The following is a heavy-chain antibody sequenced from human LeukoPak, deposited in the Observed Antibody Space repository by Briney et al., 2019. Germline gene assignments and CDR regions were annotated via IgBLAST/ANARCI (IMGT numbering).Heavy chain of an antibody. CDR3: TRVWVGGTLGDAFDI. Sequence: GGSLRLSCTASGFTFGDYAMSWVRQAPGKGLEWVGFIRSKAYGGTTEYAASVKGRFTISRDDTKSIAYLQMNSLKTEDTAVYYCTRVWVGGTLGDAFDIWGQGTMVTVSS. CDR2: IRSKAYGGTT. J-gene: IGHJ3*02. D-gene: IGHD6-19*01. V-gene: IGHV3-49*04. CDR1: GFTFGDYA.